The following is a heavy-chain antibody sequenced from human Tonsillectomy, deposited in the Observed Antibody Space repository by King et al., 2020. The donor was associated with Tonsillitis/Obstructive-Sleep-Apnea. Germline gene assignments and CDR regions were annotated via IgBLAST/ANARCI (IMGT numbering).Heavy chain of an antibody. CDR1: GFTFSTYW. D-gene: IGHD2-15*01. V-gene: IGHV3-74*01. CDR2: INSDGSST. Sequence: VQLVESGGGLVQPGGSLRLSCAASGFTFSTYWMHWVRQAPGKGLVWVSRINSDGSSTSYADSVKGRFTISRDNAKNTLYLQMNGLRAEDTAVYYCARDFCLGGCYYYMDVWGQGTTVTVSS. CDR3: ARDFCLGGCYYYMDV. J-gene: IGHJ6*03.